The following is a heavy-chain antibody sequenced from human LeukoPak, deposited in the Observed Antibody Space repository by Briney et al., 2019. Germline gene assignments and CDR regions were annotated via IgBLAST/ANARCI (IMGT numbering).Heavy chain of an antibody. CDR2: IIPIFGTA. Sequence: VASVKVSCKASGGTFSSYAISWVRQAPGQGLEWMGGIIPIFGTANYAQKFQGRVTITADKSTSTAYMELSSLRSEDAAVYYCAREEQGIAAAGSFDYWGQGTLVTVSS. J-gene: IGHJ4*02. CDR1: GGTFSSYA. V-gene: IGHV1-69*06. D-gene: IGHD6-13*01. CDR3: AREEQGIAAAGSFDY.